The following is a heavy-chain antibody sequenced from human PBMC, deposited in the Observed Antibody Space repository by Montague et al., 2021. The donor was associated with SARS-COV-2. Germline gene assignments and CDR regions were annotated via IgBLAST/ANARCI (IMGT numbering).Heavy chain of an antibody. Sequence: SETLSLTCAVYGGSFSGYYWSWIRQPPGKGLEWIGEINHSGGTNYNPSLKSRVTISVDTSKNQFSLKLSSVTAADTAVYYCARDQGYNWNYYYYYGMDVWGQGTTVTVSS. CDR2: INHSGGT. CDR1: GGSFSGYY. D-gene: IGHD1-20*01. J-gene: IGHJ6*02. CDR3: ARDQGYNWNYYYYYGMDV. V-gene: IGHV4-34*01.